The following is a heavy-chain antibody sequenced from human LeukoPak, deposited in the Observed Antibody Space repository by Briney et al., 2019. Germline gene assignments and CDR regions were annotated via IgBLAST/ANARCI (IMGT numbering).Heavy chain of an antibody. CDR2: IYHSGST. V-gene: IGHV4-30-2*01. J-gene: IGHJ4*02. CDR3: ARLWSGYLDFDY. CDR1: GGSISSGGYY. Sequence: SETLSLTCTVSGGSISSGGYYWSWIRQPPGKGLEWIGYIYHSGSTYYNPSLKSRVTISVDRSKNQFSLKLSSVTAADTAVYYCARLWSGYLDFDYWGQGTLVTVSS. D-gene: IGHD3-3*01.